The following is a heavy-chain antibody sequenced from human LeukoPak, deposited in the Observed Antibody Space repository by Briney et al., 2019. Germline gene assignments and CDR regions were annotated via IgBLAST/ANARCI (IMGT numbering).Heavy chain of an antibody. CDR2: IIPIFGTA. J-gene: IGHJ6*03. Sequence: SVKVSCKASGGTFSSYAISWVRQAPGQGLEWMGGIIPIFGTANYAQKFQGRVTITADESTGTAYMELSSLRSEDTAVYYCARDIWESGYAPKGAYYYYMDVWGKGTTVTVSS. CDR1: GGTFSSYA. D-gene: IGHD5-12*01. V-gene: IGHV1-69*13. CDR3: ARDIWESGYAPKGAYYYYMDV.